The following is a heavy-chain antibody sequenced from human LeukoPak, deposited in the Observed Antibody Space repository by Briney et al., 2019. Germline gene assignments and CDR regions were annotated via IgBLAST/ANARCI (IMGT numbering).Heavy chain of an antibody. Sequence: QTGGSMRLSCAASGFTFSSYGMHWVRQAPGKGLEWVAFIRYDGSNKYFADSVKGRFTISRDNSKNTLYLQMNSLRAEDTAVYYCAKDHSGDLDYWGQGTLVTVSS. CDR1: GFTFSSYG. V-gene: IGHV3-30*02. J-gene: IGHJ4*02. D-gene: IGHD3-3*01. CDR2: IRYDGSNK. CDR3: AKDHSGDLDY.